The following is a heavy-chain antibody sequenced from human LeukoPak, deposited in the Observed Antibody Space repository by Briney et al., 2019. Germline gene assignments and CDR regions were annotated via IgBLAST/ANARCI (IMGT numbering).Heavy chain of an antibody. CDR2: IKQDGSEK. Sequence: GSLRLSCAASGFIFSSYWMSWVRQAPGKGLEWVANIKQDGSEKYYVDSVKGRFTISRDNAKNSLYLQMNSLRAEDTAVYYCARDSPWRDYHDYWGQGTLVTVSS. CDR1: GFIFSSYW. V-gene: IGHV3-7*03. CDR3: ARDSPWRDYHDY. J-gene: IGHJ4*02.